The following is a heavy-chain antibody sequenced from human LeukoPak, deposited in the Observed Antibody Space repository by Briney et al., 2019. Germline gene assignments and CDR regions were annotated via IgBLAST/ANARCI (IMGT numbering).Heavy chain of an antibody. D-gene: IGHD4-17*01. Sequence: SDSPSPTFTLSAPSLGSGGYGSGCIREHPGKGLELIGHVYCRGTSYYNQSLTSRVPISLDTSKNQFSLKLSSVIAADTAVYYCVRVRSDYGDHRDAFDIWGQGTTVTVSS. V-gene: IGHV4-31*03. CDR2: VYCRGTS. CDR3: VRVRSDYGDHRDAFDI. CDR1: APSLGSGGYG. J-gene: IGHJ3*02.